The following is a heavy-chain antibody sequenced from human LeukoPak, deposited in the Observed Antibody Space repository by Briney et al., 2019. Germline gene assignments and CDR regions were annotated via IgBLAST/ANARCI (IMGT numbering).Heavy chain of an antibody. CDR3: ARRRTTGTTGYFDS. CDR1: RGSISTYY. D-gene: IGHD1-7*01. J-gene: IGHJ4*02. CDR2: ISTSWST. Sequence: SETLSLTCTISRGSISTYYWSWIRQPPRKELEWIGYISTSWSTNYNPPLKSRVTISVDTSQNQFSLNLSSLTAPDTPVYYCARRRTTGTTGYFDSWGQGTMVTVSS. V-gene: IGHV4-4*09.